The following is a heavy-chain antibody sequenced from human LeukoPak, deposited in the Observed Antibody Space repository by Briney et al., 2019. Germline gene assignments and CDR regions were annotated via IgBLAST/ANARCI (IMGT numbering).Heavy chain of an antibody. CDR1: GFTFSSYS. J-gene: IGHJ4*02. CDR2: ISSSSSYI. Sequence: GGSLRLSCAASGFTFSSYSMNWVRQAPGKGLEWVSPISSSSSYIYYADSVKGRFTISRDNAKNSLYLQMNSLRAEDTAVYCCARDPQARDIVATITGYWGQGTLVTVSS. D-gene: IGHD5-12*01. V-gene: IGHV3-21*01. CDR3: ARDPQARDIVATITGY.